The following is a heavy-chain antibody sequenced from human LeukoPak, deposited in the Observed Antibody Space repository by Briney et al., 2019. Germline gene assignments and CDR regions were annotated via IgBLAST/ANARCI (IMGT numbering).Heavy chain of an antibody. CDR1: GFPFNSNG. V-gene: IGHV3-30*02. CDR2: IRYDGNTK. D-gene: IGHD4-17*01. Sequence: GGSLRLSCAASGFPFNSNGMHWVRQAPGKGLEWVAFIRYDGNTKYYADSVKGRFTISRDNSKNTLYLQMNSLRAEDTAVYYCAKAQTPHIYGDYFLLSGMDVWGQGTTVTDSS. CDR3: AKAQTPHIYGDYFLLSGMDV. J-gene: IGHJ6*02.